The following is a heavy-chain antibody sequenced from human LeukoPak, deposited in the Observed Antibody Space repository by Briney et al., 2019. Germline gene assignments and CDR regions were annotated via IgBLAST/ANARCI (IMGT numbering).Heavy chain of an antibody. Sequence: KASETLSLTCTVSGDSISSSSSYWGWIRQPPGEGLEWIGSIYYSGSTYYNTSLKSRVTISVDTSKNQFSLRLSSVTAADTAVYYCARHPEGYYYASGRTHYYYYMDVWGKGTTVTISS. D-gene: IGHD3-10*01. CDR1: GDSISSSSSY. J-gene: IGHJ6*03. CDR2: IYYSGST. V-gene: IGHV4-39*01. CDR3: ARHPEGYYYASGRTHYYYYMDV.